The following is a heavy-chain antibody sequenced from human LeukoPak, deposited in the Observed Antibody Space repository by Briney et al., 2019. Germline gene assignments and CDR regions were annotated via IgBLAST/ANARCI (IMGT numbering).Heavy chain of an antibody. D-gene: IGHD3-22*01. J-gene: IGHJ4*02. CDR3: ARVSQTPAYYYTSGYYYHGY. V-gene: IGHV1-8*01. Sequence: ASVKVSCKASGFTFSAYDINWVRQAPGQGLEWMGWMNPTSGNTGFAQKFQRRVTMTRDTSINTAYMELSNLRFEDTAVYYCARVSQTPAYYYTSGYYYHGYWGQGTRVTVSS. CDR2: MNPTSGNT. CDR1: GFTFSAYD.